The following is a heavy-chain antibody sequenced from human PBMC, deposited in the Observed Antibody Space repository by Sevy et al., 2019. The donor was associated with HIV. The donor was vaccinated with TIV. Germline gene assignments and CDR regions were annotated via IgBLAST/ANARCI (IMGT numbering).Heavy chain of an antibody. D-gene: IGHD6-13*01. J-gene: IGHJ6*03. V-gene: IGHV4-59*01. Sequence: SETLSLTCTVSGGSISSYYWSWIRQPPGKGLEWIGYIYYSGSTNYNPSLKSRVTISVDTSKNQFSLKLSSVTAADTAVYYCARASLAAGGPGEYYYYYMDVWGKGTTVTVSS. CDR2: IYYSGST. CDR3: ARASLAAGGPGEYYYYYMDV. CDR1: GGSISSYY.